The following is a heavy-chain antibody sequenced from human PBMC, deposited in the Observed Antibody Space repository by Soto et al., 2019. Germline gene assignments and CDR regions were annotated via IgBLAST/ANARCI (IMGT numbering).Heavy chain of an antibody. J-gene: IGHJ5*02. V-gene: IGHV4-31*02. CDR2: IYYSGST. CDR3: ARSIDP. CDR1: GGYIIGGGGY. Sequence: LCVTWSVAGGYIIGGGGYWSWIRQHPGKGLEWIGYIYYSGSTYYNPSLKSRVTISVDTSKNQFSLKLSSVTAADTAVYYCARSIDPWGQGTLVTVSS.